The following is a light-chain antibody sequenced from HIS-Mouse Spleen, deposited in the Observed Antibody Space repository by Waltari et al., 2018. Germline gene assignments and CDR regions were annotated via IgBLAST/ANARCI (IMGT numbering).Light chain of an antibody. V-gene: IGKV3-20*01. CDR3: QQYGSSPYT. CDR1: QSVSSSY. Sequence: IVLPPSPATLSLPPGDRPTLPCRASQSVSSSYLAWYQQKPGQAPRLLIYGASSRATGIPDRFSGSGSGTDFTLTISRLEPEDFAVYYCQQYGSSPYTFGQGTKLEIK. J-gene: IGKJ2*01. CDR2: GAS.